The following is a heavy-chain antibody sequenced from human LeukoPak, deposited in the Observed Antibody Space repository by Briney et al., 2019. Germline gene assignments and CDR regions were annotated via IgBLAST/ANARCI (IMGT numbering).Heavy chain of an antibody. Sequence: GGSLRLSCAASGFTFSSYAMHWVRQAPGKGLEWVAVISYDGSNKYYADSVKGRFTISRDKSKNPLYLQMNSLRAEDTAVYYCAKGRYYYYLDVGGKGTSVTVS. V-gene: IGHV3-30*04. J-gene: IGHJ6*03. CDR1: GFTFSSYA. CDR3: AKGRYYYYLDV. CDR2: ISYDGSNK.